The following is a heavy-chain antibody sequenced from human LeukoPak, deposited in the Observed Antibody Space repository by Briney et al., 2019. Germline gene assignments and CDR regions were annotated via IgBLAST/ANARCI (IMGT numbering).Heavy chain of an antibody. D-gene: IGHD2-21*01. CDR2: VDSDGGGT. V-gene: IGHV3-74*01. Sequence: PGGYLRLSCAASGFTFNKHWIHWVRQAPGKGLVWVSSVDSDGGGTTFVDSVKGRFTISRDNAKNTVYLQMSSLRVEDTAVYYCARGRPHLLLDSWGQGTLVTVSS. CDR1: GFTFNKHW. CDR3: ARGRPHLLLDS. J-gene: IGHJ4*02.